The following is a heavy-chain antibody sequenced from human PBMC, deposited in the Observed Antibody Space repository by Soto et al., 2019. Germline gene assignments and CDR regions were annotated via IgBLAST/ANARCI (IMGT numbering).Heavy chain of an antibody. CDR3: VQSRCGCDCLRSYPSHYYSGVDV. CDR2: IYWDNDE. J-gene: IGHJ6*02. V-gene: IGHV2-5*02. Sequence: QITLKESGPTLVKPTQTLTLTCTFSGFSLRTNGVGVGWIRQPPGKTLEWLALIYWDNDERYSPSLRSRLTTTKGTSENQVALTMTNIDPVDTAKYSCVQSRCGCDCLRSYPSHYYSGVDVWGQGTTVTVSS. CDR1: GFSLRTNGVG. D-gene: IGHD2-21*02.